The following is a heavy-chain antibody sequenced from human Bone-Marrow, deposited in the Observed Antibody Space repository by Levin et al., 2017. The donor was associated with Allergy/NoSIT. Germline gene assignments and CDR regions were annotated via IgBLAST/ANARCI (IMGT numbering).Heavy chain of an antibody. Sequence: LSLTCAASGFTFRSYWMSWVRQAPGKGLEWVANIKEDGGEKYYVDSVKGRFTISRDNAKNSLYLEMNSLKVEDTAVYYCTEFQRRTAGGDNWGQGSLVTVSS. V-gene: IGHV3-7*01. D-gene: IGHD3-10*01. CDR3: TEFQRRTAGGDN. CDR2: IKEDGGEK. CDR1: GFTFRSYW. J-gene: IGHJ4*02.